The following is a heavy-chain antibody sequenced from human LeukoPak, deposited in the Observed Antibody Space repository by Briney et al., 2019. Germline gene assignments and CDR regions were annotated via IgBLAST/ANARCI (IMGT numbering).Heavy chain of an antibody. J-gene: IGHJ4*02. Sequence: GASVKVSCKASGYTFNNFGISWVRQAPGQGLEWMGWISASNGNTNYAQKLQGRVTMTTETSTSTAYMELRSLRSDDTAVYYCARALSRGYSGYDYGLGYWGQGTLVTVSS. V-gene: IGHV1-18*01. CDR2: ISASNGNT. CDR1: GYTFNNFG. CDR3: ARALSRGYSGYDYGLGY. D-gene: IGHD5-12*01.